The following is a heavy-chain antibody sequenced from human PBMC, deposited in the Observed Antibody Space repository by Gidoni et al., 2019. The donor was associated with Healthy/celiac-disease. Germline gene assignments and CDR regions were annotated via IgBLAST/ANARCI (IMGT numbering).Heavy chain of an antibody. CDR2: ISGSGGST. CDR3: AKGPINIVVVVAATPWFDP. J-gene: IGHJ5*02. V-gene: IGHV3-23*01. Sequence: EVQLLESGGGLVQPGGSLRLSCAASGFTFSSYAMSWVRQAPGKGLEWVSAISGSGGSTYYADSVKGRFTISRDNSKNTLYLQMNSLRAEDTAVYYCAKGPINIVVVVAATPWFDPWGQGTLVTVSS. D-gene: IGHD2-15*01. CDR1: GFTFSSYA.